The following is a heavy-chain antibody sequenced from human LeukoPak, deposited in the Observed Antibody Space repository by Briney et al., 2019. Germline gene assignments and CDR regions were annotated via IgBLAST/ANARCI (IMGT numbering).Heavy chain of an antibody. V-gene: IGHV4-39*07. CDR3: ARRVHCSSTSCYKGGGYYFDY. D-gene: IGHD2-2*02. CDR2: IYYSGST. J-gene: IGHJ4*02. CDR1: GGSISSSSYY. Sequence: SETLSLTCTVSGGSISSSSYYWGWIRQPPGKGLEWIGSIYYSGSTYYNPSLKSRVTISVDTSKNQFSLKLSSVTAADTAVYYCARRVHCSSTSCYKGGGYYFDYWGQGTLVTVSS.